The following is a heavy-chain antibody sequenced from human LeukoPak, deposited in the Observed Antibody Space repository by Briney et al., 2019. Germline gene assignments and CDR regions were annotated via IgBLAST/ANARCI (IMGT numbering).Heavy chain of an antibody. Sequence: GGSLRLSFAASGFTFSSYSMNWVGQAPGKGLEWVSYISGSSSTIYYADSVKGRFTISRDNAKNSLYLQMNGLRAEDTAVNYCARDRRGSSGYYAPFDYWGQGTLVTVSS. V-gene: IGHV3-48*04. CDR1: GFTFSSYS. J-gene: IGHJ4*02. CDR3: ARDRRGSSGYYAPFDY. D-gene: IGHD3-22*01. CDR2: ISGSSSTI.